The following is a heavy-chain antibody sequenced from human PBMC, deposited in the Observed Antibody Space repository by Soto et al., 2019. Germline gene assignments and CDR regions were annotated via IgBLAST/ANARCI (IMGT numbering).Heavy chain of an antibody. J-gene: IGHJ4*02. CDR2: MNPNSGNI. CDR1: GYSFTSYD. CDR3: AINEFVRGVIEY. Sequence: QVQLVQSGAEVKKPGASVKVSCKASGYSFTSYDFNWVRQATGQGLEWMGWMNPNSGNIGYAQKFQGRVTMTRDTSIGTAYMELTSLTTEDTAVYYCAINEFVRGVIEYWGQGTLVTVSS. V-gene: IGHV1-8*01. D-gene: IGHD3-10*02.